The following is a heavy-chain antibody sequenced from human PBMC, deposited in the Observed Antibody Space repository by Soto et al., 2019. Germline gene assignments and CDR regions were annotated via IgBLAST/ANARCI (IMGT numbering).Heavy chain of an antibody. CDR2: IKSKTDGGTT. Sequence: GGSLRLSCAASGFTFSNAWMSWVRQAPGKGLEWVGRIKSKTDGGTTDYAAPVKGRFTISRDDSKNTLYLQMNSLKTEDTAVYYCTTDRVWFGELLYSPYYGMDVWGQGTTVTVSS. CDR1: GFTFSNAW. D-gene: IGHD3-10*01. CDR3: TTDRVWFGELLYSPYYGMDV. J-gene: IGHJ6*02. V-gene: IGHV3-15*01.